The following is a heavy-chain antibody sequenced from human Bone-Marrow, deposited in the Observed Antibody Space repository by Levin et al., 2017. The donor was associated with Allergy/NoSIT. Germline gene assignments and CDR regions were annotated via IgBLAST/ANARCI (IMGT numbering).Heavy chain of an antibody. V-gene: IGHV4-31*03. D-gene: IGHD4-17*01. J-gene: IGHJ5*02. Sequence: ASETLSLTCTVSGVSIRSDDYYWTWLRQHPGKGLDWIGNIYYSGSTYYNPSLKSRLTISIHTSEHQFSLKPPSVTAADTALYYCAGVRVVDYDDLGPVTTVFDPWGLGTLVAVSS. CDR3: AGVRVVDYDDLGPVTTVFDP. CDR2: IYYSGST. CDR1: GVSIRSDDYY.